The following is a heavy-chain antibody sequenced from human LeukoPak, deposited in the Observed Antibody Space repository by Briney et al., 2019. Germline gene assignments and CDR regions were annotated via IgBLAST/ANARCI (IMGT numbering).Heavy chain of an antibody. CDR3: ASFNYGDYEHRSDY. CDR2: IYYSGST. Sequence: PSETLSLTCTASGGSISSSSYYWGWIRQPPGKGLEWIGSIYYSGSTYYNPSLKSRVTISVDTSKNQFSLKLSSVTAADTAVYYRASFNYGDYEHRSDYWGQGTLVTVSS. J-gene: IGHJ4*02. D-gene: IGHD4-17*01. CDR1: GGSISSSSYY. V-gene: IGHV4-39*01.